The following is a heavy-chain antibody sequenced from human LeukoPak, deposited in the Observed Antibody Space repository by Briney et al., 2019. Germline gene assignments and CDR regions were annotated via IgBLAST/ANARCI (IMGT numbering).Heavy chain of an antibody. J-gene: IGHJ4*02. V-gene: IGHV3-74*01. D-gene: IGHD2-15*01. CDR3: VVGGSPGY. CDR1: GLPFSAYK. CDR2: ISTDGYTT. Sequence: GGSLRLSCAASGLPFSAYKMHWVRQAPRKGLVWASRISTDGYTTDYADFVQGRFTASRDNTKNTWSLEMNSLRAEDTAVYYCVVGGSPGYWGQGTLVTVSS.